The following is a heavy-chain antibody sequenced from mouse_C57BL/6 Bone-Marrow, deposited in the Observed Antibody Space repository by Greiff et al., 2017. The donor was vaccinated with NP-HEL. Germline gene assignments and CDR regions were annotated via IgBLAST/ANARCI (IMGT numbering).Heavy chain of an antibody. V-gene: IGHV5-6*01. CDR2: ISSGGSYT. J-gene: IGHJ3*01. CDR1: GFTFSSYG. CDR3: ARSGSPFAY. Sequence: EVKLMESGGDLVKPGGSLKLSCAASGFTFSSYGMSWVRQTPDKRLEWVATISSGGSYTYYPDSVKGRFTISRDNAKNTLYLQMSRLKSEDTAMYYCARSGSPFAYWGQGTLVTVSA. D-gene: IGHD1-1*01.